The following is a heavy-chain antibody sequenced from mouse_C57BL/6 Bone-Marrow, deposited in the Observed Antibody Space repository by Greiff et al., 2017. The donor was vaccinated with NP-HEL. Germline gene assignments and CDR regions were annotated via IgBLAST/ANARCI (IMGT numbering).Heavy chain of an antibody. D-gene: IGHD2-4*01. Sequence: EVKLMESGGGLVKPGGSLKLSCAASGFTFSSYAMSWVRQTPEKRLEWVATISDGGSYTYYPDNVQGRFTISRDNAKNNLYLQMSHLKSEDTAMYYCAREGIRDYWGQGTSVTVSS. V-gene: IGHV5-4*01. CDR2: ISDGGSYT. CDR3: AREGIRDY. CDR1: GFTFSSYA. J-gene: IGHJ4*01.